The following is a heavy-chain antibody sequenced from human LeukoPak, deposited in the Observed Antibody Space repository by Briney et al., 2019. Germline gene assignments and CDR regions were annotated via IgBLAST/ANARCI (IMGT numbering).Heavy chain of an antibody. Sequence: GGSLRLSCAASGFTFSSYAMHWVRQAPGKGLEYVSAISSNGGRTYYANSVKGRFTISRDNSKNTLFLQMGSLRAEDMAVYYCARERSIAVAGDAFDIWGQGAMVTVSS. CDR1: GFTFSSYA. V-gene: IGHV3-64*01. CDR2: ISSNGGRT. CDR3: ARERSIAVAGDAFDI. D-gene: IGHD6-19*01. J-gene: IGHJ3*02.